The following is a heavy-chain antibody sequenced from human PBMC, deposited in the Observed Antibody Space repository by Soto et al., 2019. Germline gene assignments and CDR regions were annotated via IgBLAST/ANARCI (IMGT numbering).Heavy chain of an antibody. Sequence: SVKVSCKASGFTFTSSAVQWVRQARGQRLEWIGWIVVGSGNTNYAQKFQERVTITRDMSTSTAYMELSSLGSEDTAVYYCAALPSSSWPHYWGQGTLVTVSS. CDR2: IVVGSGNT. CDR1: GFTFTSSA. D-gene: IGHD6-13*01. J-gene: IGHJ4*02. V-gene: IGHV1-58*01. CDR3: AALPSSSWPHY.